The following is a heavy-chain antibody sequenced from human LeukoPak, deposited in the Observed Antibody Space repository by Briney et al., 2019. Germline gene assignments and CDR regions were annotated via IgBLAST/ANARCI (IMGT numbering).Heavy chain of an antibody. CDR3: AKALYYDSSGNAPVDY. CDR1: GFTFDDYA. CDR2: ISWNSGSI. V-gene: IGHV3-9*01. D-gene: IGHD3-22*01. Sequence: GGSLRLSCAASGFTFDDYAMHWVRQAPGKGLEWVSGISWNSGSIGYADSVKGRFTISRDNAKNSLYLQMNSLRGEDTALYYCAKALYYDSSGNAPVDYWGQGTLVPVSS. J-gene: IGHJ4*02.